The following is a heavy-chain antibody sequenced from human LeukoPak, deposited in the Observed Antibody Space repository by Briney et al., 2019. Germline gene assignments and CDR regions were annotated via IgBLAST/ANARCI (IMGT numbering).Heavy chain of an antibody. J-gene: IGHJ6*03. CDR1: GFTFSSYA. Sequence: PGGSLRLSCAASGFTFSSYAMSWVRQAPGKGLDWVSAISGRGDSTYYADSVKGRFTISRDNSKNTLYLQMNSLRVEGTAVYYCAKGDSSYYYYMDVWGKGTTVTVSS. CDR2: ISGRGDST. CDR3: AKGDSSYYYYMDV. V-gene: IGHV3-23*01. D-gene: IGHD3-22*01.